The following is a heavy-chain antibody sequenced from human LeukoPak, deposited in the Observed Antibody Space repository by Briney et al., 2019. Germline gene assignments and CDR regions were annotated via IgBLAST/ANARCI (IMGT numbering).Heavy chain of an antibody. Sequence: GTSVKVSCKASGYTFTSYGISWVRQAPGQGLEWMGWISAYNGNTNYAQKLQGRVTMTTDTSTSTAYMELRSLRSDDTAVYYCAREDYDSSGYGLDYWGQGTLVTVSS. CDR2: ISAYNGNT. CDR3: AREDYDSSGYGLDY. V-gene: IGHV1-18*01. CDR1: GYTFTSYG. J-gene: IGHJ4*02. D-gene: IGHD3-22*01.